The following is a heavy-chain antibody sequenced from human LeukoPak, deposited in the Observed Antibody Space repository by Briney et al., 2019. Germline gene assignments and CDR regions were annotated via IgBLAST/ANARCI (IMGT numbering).Heavy chain of an antibody. CDR3: ARTIFGVDIYDY. J-gene: IGHJ4*02. D-gene: IGHD3-3*01. Sequence: SQTLSLTCTVSGGSISSGGYYWSWIRQHPGKGLEWIGEINHSGSTNYNPSLKSRVTISVDTSKNQFSLKLSSVTAADTAVYYCARTIFGVDIYDYWGQGTLVTVSS. CDR2: INHSGST. CDR1: GGSISSGGYY. V-gene: IGHV4-31*03.